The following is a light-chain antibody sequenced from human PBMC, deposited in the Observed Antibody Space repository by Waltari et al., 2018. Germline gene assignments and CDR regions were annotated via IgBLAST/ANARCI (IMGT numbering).Light chain of an antibody. CDR2: GND. J-gene: IGLJ2*01. CDR3: GTWDNTLSAV. Sequence: QSVLTQPPSVSAAPGQKVSISCSGSPSNIGHHYFSWYQQFPGEAPKVHIHGNDKRTTGIPDRLSGSKSGTSATLDITGLQTGDEAVYYCGTWDNTLSAVFGGGTKVTVL. CDR1: PSNIGHHY. V-gene: IGLV1-51*02.